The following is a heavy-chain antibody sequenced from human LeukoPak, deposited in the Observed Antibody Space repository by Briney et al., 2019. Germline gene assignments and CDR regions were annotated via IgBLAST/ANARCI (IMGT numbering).Heavy chain of an antibody. V-gene: IGHV3-30*18. CDR3: AKGYSYGPTDTY. CDR2: ISYDGSNK. D-gene: IGHD5-18*01. CDR1: GFTFSSYG. J-gene: IGHJ4*02. Sequence: GGSLRLSCAASGFTFSSYGMHWVRQAPGKGLEWVAVISYDGSNKYYADSVKGRFTISRDNSKNTLYLQMNSLRAGDTAVYYCAKGYSYGPTDTYWGQGTLVTVSS.